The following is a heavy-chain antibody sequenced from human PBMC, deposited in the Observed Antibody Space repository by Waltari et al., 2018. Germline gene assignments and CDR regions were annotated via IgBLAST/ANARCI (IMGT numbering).Heavy chain of an antibody. D-gene: IGHD6-6*01. J-gene: IGHJ4*02. V-gene: IGHV3-23*01. Sequence: EVQLLESGGGLVQPGGSLRLSCAASGFTFSSYAISWVRQAPGKGLEWVSAISGSGGSTYYADSVKGRFTISRDNSKNTLYLQMNSLRAEDTAVYYCAKDKKIEYSNQPEYYFDYWGQGTLVTVSS. CDR2: ISGSGGST. CDR3: AKDKKIEYSNQPEYYFDY. CDR1: GFTFSSYA.